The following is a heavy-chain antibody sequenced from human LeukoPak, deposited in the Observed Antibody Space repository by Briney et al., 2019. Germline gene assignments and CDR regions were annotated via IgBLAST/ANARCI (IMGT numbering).Heavy chain of an antibody. Sequence: ASVKVSCKASGYTFTGYYMHWVRQAPGQGLEWMGWINPKSGGTNYAQKFQGRVTMTRDTTISTAYMELSRLRSDDTAVYYCARDLGFSGYGRWFDPWGQGTLVTVSS. CDR2: INPKSGGT. D-gene: IGHD5-12*01. CDR3: ARDLGFSGYGRWFDP. CDR1: GYTFTGYY. V-gene: IGHV1-2*02. J-gene: IGHJ5*02.